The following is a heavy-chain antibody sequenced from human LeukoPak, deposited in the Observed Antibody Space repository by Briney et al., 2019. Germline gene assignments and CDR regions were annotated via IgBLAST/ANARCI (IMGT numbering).Heavy chain of an antibody. J-gene: IGHJ3*01. CDR2: ITSTGSST. V-gene: IGHV3-11*04. CDR3: ARAHWDGFDV. Sequence: GGSLRLSCAASGFTFRDYYMGWIRQAPGKGLEWILYITSTGSSTYYAECVEGRFTISRDNAKNSLYLQMNSLRADDTAVYYCARAHWDGFDVWGQGTVVTVSS. CDR1: GFTFRDYY.